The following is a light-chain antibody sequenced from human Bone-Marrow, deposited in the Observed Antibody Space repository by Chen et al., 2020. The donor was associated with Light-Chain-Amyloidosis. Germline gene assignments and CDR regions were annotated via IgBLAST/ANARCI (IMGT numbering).Light chain of an antibody. J-gene: IGKJ2*01. Sequence: DIVMTQSPDSLAVSLGERDTINCKSSQSVLYSSRNKNYLAWYQQRPGQSPKLLIYWASTRESGVPDRFSGSGSGTDFTLTISSLQAEDVALYYCQQYYSTPHTFGQGTRLEIK. CDR3: QQYYSTPHT. CDR1: QSVLYSSRNKNY. V-gene: IGKV4-1*01. CDR2: WAS.